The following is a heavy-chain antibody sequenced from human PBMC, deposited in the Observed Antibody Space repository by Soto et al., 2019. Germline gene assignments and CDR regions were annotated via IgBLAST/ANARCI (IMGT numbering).Heavy chain of an antibody. J-gene: IGHJ3*02. V-gene: IGHV1-69*13. CDR2: IIPIFGTA. Sequence: SVKVSRKASGGTFNSYGIRLLLQAPGQVLEWMGGIIPIFGTANYAQKFQGRVTITADESTSTAYMELSSLRSEDTAVYYCARERIAVAGTWDAFDIWGQGTMVTVSS. D-gene: IGHD6-19*01. CDR1: GGTFNSYG. CDR3: ARERIAVAGTWDAFDI.